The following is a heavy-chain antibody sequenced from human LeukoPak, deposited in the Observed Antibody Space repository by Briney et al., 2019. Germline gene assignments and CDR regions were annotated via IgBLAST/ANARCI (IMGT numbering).Heavy chain of an antibody. CDR1: GGSMTSHY. CDR3: ARAVTGDRDEYYYYYYMDV. J-gene: IGHJ6*03. CDR2: IYYSGST. Sequence: SETLSLTCTVSGGSMTSHYWSWIRQPPGKGLEWIGYIYYSGSTNYNPSLKSRVTISVDTSKNQFSLKLSSVTAADTAVYYCARAVTGDRDEYYYYYYMDVWGKGTTVTVSS. V-gene: IGHV4-59*11. D-gene: IGHD7-27*01.